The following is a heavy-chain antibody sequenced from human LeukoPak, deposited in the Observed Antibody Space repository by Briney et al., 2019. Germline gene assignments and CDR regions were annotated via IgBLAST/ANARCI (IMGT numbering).Heavy chain of an antibody. V-gene: IGHV3-23*01. Sequence: TGGPLRLSCAASGFTFSSYAMTWVRQAPGKGLEWVSVVSGSGDNTNYADSVKGRFTISRDNSKNTLFLQMNSLRTEDTAVYFCARWGNDYSQFDSWGQGTLVTVS. CDR1: GFTFSSYA. CDR2: VSGSGDNT. J-gene: IGHJ4*02. CDR3: ARWGNDYSQFDS. D-gene: IGHD4-11*01.